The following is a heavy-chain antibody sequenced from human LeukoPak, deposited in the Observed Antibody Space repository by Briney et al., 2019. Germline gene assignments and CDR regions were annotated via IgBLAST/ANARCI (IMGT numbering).Heavy chain of an antibody. J-gene: IGHJ4*02. Sequence: GGSLRLSCAASGFTFSNAWMSWVRQAPGKGLEWVSAISGSGGSTYYADSVKGRFTISRDNSKNTLYLQMNSLRAEDTAVYYCAKAPGYFDYWGQGTLVTVSS. CDR3: AKAPGYFDY. D-gene: IGHD3-9*01. CDR2: ISGSGGST. V-gene: IGHV3-23*01. CDR1: GFTFSNAW.